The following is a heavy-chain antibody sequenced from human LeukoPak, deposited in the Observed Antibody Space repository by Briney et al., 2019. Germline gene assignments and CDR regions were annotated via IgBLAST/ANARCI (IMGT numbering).Heavy chain of an antibody. V-gene: IGHV4-59*08. D-gene: IGHD3-9*01. J-gene: IGHJ3*02. Sequence: SETLSLTCTVSGGSTSSYYWTWIRQPPGEGLEWIGYIYDSRSTNHNPSLNSRVTISADASKNQFSLKLNSVTAADTAVYYCARRNVLTEGEAFDIWGQGTMVTVSS. CDR2: IYDSRST. CDR3: ARRNVLTEGEAFDI. CDR1: GGSTSSYY.